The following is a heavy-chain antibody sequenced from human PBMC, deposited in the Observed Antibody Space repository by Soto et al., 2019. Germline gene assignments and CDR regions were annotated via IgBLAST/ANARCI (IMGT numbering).Heavy chain of an antibody. CDR2: IYYSGST. CDR3: ARHPVWDLINWFDP. CDR1: GGSISSSSYY. D-gene: IGHD1-26*01. J-gene: IGHJ5*02. V-gene: IGHV4-39*01. Sequence: QLQLQESGPGLVKPSETLSLTCTVSGGSISSSSYYWGWIRQPPGKGLEWIGSIYYSGSTYYNPSLKSRGTISVDTSKNQFSLKLSSVTAADTAVYYCARHPVWDLINWFDPWGQGTLVTVSS.